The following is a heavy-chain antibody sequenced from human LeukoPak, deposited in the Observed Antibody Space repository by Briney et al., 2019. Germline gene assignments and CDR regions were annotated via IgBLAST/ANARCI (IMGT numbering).Heavy chain of an antibody. CDR1: GFTLTSYY. Sequence: ASVRVSCKTSGFTLTSYYFFWVRLAPGQGLEWMGILNPKTGTTGYAQKFQGRVNLTRDTSTSTVYMKLSSLRSEDTAIYYCVRDQRRIEVAGYYSDYWGQGTLVTVSS. CDR3: VRDQRRIEVAGYYSDY. J-gene: IGHJ4*02. CDR2: LNPKTGTT. D-gene: IGHD6-19*01. V-gene: IGHV1-46*01.